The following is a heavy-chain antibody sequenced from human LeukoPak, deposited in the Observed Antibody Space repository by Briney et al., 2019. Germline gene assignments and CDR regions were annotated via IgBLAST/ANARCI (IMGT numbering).Heavy chain of an antibody. CDR3: ASSYCSSTSCSPYYYYGMDV. J-gene: IGHJ6*02. V-gene: IGHV4-4*07. Sequence: SETLSLTCTVSGGSISSYYWSWIRQPAGKGLEWVGRIYTSGSTNYNPSLKSRVTMSVDTSKNQFSLKLSSVTAADTAVYYCASSYCSSTSCSPYYYYGMDVWGQGTTVTVSS. CDR2: IYTSGST. D-gene: IGHD2-2*01. CDR1: GGSISSYY.